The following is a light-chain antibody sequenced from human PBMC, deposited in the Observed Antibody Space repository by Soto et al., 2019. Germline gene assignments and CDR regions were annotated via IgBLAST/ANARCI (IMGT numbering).Light chain of an antibody. CDR1: QGISSA. J-gene: IGKJ5*01. CDR3: QQFNNYPPTIT. V-gene: IGKV1D-13*01. Sequence: AIQLTQSPSSLSASVGDRVTITCRASQGISSALAWYQQKPGKAPKSLIYDASSLESGVPSRFSGSGSGTDFTLTISSLQPEDFATYYCQQFNNYPPTITFGQGTRLEIK. CDR2: DAS.